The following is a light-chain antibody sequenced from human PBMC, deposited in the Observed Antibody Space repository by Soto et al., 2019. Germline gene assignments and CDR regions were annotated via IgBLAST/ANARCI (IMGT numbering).Light chain of an antibody. Sequence: EIVLTQSPATLSLSPGGRATLSCRVSQNINIYLAWYQQKLGQAPRLLIYDSSIRATGIPARFSGSGSGTDFTLIISSLEPEDFGVYYCQQRYSWPLTFGGGTKVEIK. CDR1: QNINIY. J-gene: IGKJ4*01. CDR2: DSS. V-gene: IGKV3-11*01. CDR3: QQRYSWPLT.